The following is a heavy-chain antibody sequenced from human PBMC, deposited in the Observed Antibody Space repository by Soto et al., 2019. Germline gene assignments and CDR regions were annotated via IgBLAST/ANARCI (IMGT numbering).Heavy chain of an antibody. D-gene: IGHD6-19*01. CDR2: ISSSGRSI. CDR1: GFTLSDYY. J-gene: IGHJ4*02. CDR3: ARRGSTGWYETYFDY. V-gene: IGHV3-11*01. Sequence: PGGSLRLSCAASGFTLSDYYMIWIRQAPGKGLEWAAYISSSGRSINYADSVKGRFTISRDSAKNSLFLQMDSLRADDTAVYYCARRGSTGWYETYFDYWGQGILVTVS.